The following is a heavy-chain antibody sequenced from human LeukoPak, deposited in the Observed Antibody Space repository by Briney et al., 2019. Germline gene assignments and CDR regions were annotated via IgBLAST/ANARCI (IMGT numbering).Heavy chain of an antibody. V-gene: IGHV3-21*04. D-gene: IGHD6-19*01. CDR1: GFTFSSYT. CDR3: AKETTAVTGRAYFDY. J-gene: IGHJ4*02. Sequence: GGSLRLSCAASGFTFSSYTMNWVRQAPGKGLEWVSSISGSSNYIYYADSVKGRFTISRDNAKNSFYLQMSNLRAEDTAVYFCAKETTAVTGRAYFDYWGQGTLVTVSS. CDR2: ISGSSNYI.